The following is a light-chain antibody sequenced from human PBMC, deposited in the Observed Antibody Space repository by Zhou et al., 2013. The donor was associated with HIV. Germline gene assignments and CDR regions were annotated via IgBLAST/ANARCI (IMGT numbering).Light chain of an antibody. V-gene: IGKV3-20*01. CDR3: QHYGSSSRT. Sequence: EIVLTQSPATLSVSPGERATLSCRASQSVSSNLAWYQQQPGQAPRLLIYGASSRATGIPDRFSGSGSGTDFTLTISRLEPEDFAVYYCQHYGSSSRTFGQGTKLEIK. CDR2: GAS. CDR1: QSVSSN. J-gene: IGKJ2*01.